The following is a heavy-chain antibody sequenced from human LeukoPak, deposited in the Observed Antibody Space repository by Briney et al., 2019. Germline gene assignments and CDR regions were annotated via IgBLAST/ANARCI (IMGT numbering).Heavy chain of an antibody. D-gene: IGHD3-10*01. CDR1: GGPISSGGYY. J-gene: IGHJ5*02. CDR3: AKAVRITMVRGVMVDFDP. Sequence: TLSLTCTVSGGPISSGGYYWSWIRQHPGKGLEWIGYIYYSGSTYYNPSLKSRVTISVDTSKNQFSLKLSSVTAADTAVYYCAKAVRITMVRGVMVDFDPWGQGTLVTVSS. V-gene: IGHV4-31*03. CDR2: IYYSGST.